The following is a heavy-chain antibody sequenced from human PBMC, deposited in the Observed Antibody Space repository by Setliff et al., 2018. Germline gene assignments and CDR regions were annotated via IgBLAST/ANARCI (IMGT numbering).Heavy chain of an antibody. CDR1: GFTFSNYY. CDR3: ARDSWSSSWSQEYFQH. Sequence: GGSLRLSCAASGFTFSNYYMTWIRQAPGKGLEWISYIHDSGNPTYYAESVKGRFTVSRDNAKNSLYLQMTSLRAEDTAIYYCARDSWSSSWSQEYFQHWGQGTLGTVSS. CDR2: IHDSGNPT. J-gene: IGHJ1*01. D-gene: IGHD6-13*01. V-gene: IGHV3-11*01.